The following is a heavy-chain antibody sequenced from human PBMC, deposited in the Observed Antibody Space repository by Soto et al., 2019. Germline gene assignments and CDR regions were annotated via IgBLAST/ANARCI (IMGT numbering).Heavy chain of an antibody. D-gene: IGHD2-2*02. Sequence: GESLKISCKGSGYSFTSYWIGLVRQMPGKGLEWMGIIYPGDSDTRYSPSFQGQVTISADKSISTAYLQWSSLKASDTAMYYCARQVGYCSSTSCYTSSGMDVWGQGTTVTVSS. CDR3: ARQVGYCSSTSCYTSSGMDV. CDR1: GYSFTSYW. CDR2: IYPGDSDT. J-gene: IGHJ6*02. V-gene: IGHV5-51*01.